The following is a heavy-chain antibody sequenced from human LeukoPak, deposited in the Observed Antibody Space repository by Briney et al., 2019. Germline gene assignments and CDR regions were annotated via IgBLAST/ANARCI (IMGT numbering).Heavy chain of an antibody. CDR3: ARHFSSYYFDY. CDR2: VYYSGTT. D-gene: IGHD3-10*01. J-gene: IGHJ4*02. V-gene: IGHV4-59*08. CDR1: GGSISSSH. Sequence: SETLSLTCTVSGGSISSSHWSWIRQPPGKGLEWIGYVYYSGTTNYNPSLMSRVTISVDTSKNQFSLKLNSVTAADTAVYYCARHFSSYYFDYWGQGTLVTVSS.